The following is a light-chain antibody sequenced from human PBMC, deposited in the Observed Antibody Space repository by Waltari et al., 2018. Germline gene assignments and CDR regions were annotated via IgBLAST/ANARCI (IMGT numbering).Light chain of an antibody. CDR3: HSYDSTVSGWV. CDR1: SSNIGAGSY. V-gene: IGLV1-40*01. Sequence: QSVFTQPPSVSGAPRQTVTIPCPGSSSNIGAGSYLHWYQQRPGAATKLLIRSVNSRTSGVLERFSGSKSGTSASLAITGLQVEDEADYYCHSYDSTVSGWVFGGGTKLTVL. J-gene: IGLJ3*02. CDR2: SVN.